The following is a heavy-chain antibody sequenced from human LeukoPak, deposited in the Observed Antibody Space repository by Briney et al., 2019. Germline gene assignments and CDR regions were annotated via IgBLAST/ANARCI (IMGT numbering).Heavy chain of an antibody. CDR3: ARDRDIVVVPAATDRKYYYYYMDV. CDR1: GYTFTSYG. Sequence: GASVKVSCKASGYTFTSYGISWVRQAPGQGLEWMGWISAYNGNTNYAQKLQGRVTMTTDTCTSTAYMELRSLRSDDTAVYYCARDRDIVVVPAATDRKYYYYYMDVWGKGTTVTVSS. CDR2: ISAYNGNT. J-gene: IGHJ6*03. D-gene: IGHD2-2*01. V-gene: IGHV1-18*01.